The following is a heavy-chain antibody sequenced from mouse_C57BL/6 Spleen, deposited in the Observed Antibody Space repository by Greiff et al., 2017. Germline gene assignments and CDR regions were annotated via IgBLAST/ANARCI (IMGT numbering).Heavy chain of an antibody. CDR2: ISDGGSYT. CDR3: ARDNYGSPYYFDY. CDR1: GFTFSSYA. V-gene: IGHV5-4*01. J-gene: IGHJ2*01. D-gene: IGHD1-1*01. Sequence: EVMLVESGGGLVKPGGSLKLSCAASGFTFSSYAMSWVRQTPEKRLEWVATISDGGSYTYYPDNVKGRFTISRDNAKNNLYLQMSHLKSEDTAMDYCARDNYGSPYYFDYWGQGTTLTVSS.